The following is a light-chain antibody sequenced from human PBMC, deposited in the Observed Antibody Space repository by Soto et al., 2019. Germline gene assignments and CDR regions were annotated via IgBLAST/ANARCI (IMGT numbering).Light chain of an antibody. CDR2: GAS. V-gene: IGKV3-20*01. J-gene: IGKJ1*01. CDR1: QSVSSSY. Sequence: EIVLTQSPGTLSLSPGERATLSCRASQSVSSSYLAGYQQKPGQAPRLLIYGASSRATGIPDRFSGSGSGTDFTLTISRLEPEALAVYYCQQYGSSPGWTFGQGTKVEIK. CDR3: QQYGSSPGWT.